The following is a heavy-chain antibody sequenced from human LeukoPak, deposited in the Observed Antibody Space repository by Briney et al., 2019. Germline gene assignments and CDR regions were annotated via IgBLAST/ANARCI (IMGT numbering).Heavy chain of an antibody. CDR1: GGSISSGDYY. J-gene: IGHJ3*02. D-gene: IGHD1-14*01. CDR3: ARGSRTGAFDI. Sequence: PSETLSLTCTVSGGSISSGDYYWSWIRQPPGKGLEWIGYIYYSGSTYYNPSLKSRVTISVDTSKNQFSLKLSSVTAADTAVYYCARGSRTGAFDIWGQGTMVTVSS. CDR2: IYYSGST. V-gene: IGHV4-30-4*01.